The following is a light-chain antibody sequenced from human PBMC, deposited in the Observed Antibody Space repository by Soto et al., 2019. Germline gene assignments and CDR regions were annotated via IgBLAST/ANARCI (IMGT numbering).Light chain of an antibody. J-gene: IGKJ4*01. CDR2: AAS. CDR3: QQPSIFPRT. Sequence: DIEMTQSPSSVSASVGDRVTITCRASQDVSTWLVWYQQKSGQAPKLLIYAASYLQSGVPSRFSGSGSGTDFTLTISSLQPEDSATYCCQQPSIFPRTFGGGTKVDIK. V-gene: IGKV1-12*01. CDR1: QDVSTW.